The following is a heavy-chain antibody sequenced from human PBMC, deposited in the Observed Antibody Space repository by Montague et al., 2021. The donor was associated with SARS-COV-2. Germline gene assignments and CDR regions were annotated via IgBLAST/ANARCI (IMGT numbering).Heavy chain of an antibody. CDR2: ISYDGSNK. Sequence: SLRPSCAASGFTFSSYAMHWVRQAPGEGLEWVAVISYDGSNKYYXDSXKGRFTISRDNSKNTLYLQMNSLRAEDTAVYYCARDNYDYVWGSYRYIYWGQGTLVTVSS. CDR1: GFTFSSYA. CDR3: ARDNYDYVWGSYRYIY. D-gene: IGHD3-16*02. V-gene: IGHV3-30*04. J-gene: IGHJ4*02.